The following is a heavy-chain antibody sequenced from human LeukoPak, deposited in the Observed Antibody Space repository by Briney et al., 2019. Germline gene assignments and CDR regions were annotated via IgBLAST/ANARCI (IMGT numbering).Heavy chain of an antibody. CDR3: ARPRVAGRTGWHFDV. Sequence: SETLCLTCTVSGGSISNYYWSWVRQPPGKGLEWIGYIYYIGNTDYNPSLKSRVSISVDTSKNQFSLNLKSVTATDTALYYCARPRVAGRTGWHFDVWGRGTIVTVSS. D-gene: IGHD3-10*01. CDR2: IYYIGNT. J-gene: IGHJ2*01. CDR1: GGSISNYY. V-gene: IGHV4-59*08.